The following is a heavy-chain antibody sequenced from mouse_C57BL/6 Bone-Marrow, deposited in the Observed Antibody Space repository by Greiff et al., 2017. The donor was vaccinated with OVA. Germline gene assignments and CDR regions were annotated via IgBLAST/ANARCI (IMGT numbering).Heavy chain of an antibody. V-gene: IGHV1-50*01. D-gene: IGHD4-1*01. J-gene: IGHJ2*01. Sequence: QVHVKQPGAELVKPGASVKLSCKASGYTFTSYWMQWVKQRPGQGLEWIGEIDPSDSYTNYNQKFKGKATLTVDTSSSTAYMQLSSLTSEDSAVYYCARGELGPFDYWGQGTTLTVSS. CDR3: ARGELGPFDY. CDR1: GYTFTSYW. CDR2: IDPSDSYT.